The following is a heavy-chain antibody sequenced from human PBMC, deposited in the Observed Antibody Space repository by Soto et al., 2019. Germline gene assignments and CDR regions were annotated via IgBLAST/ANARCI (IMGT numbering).Heavy chain of an antibody. D-gene: IGHD3-10*01. CDR2: IELSGAST. Sequence: EVQLLESGGGLVQPGGSLRLSCAASGLTFSSYAMTWVRQAPGKGLEWVSAIELSGASTYYADSVRGRFTISRDNSKNTVYLQMTSLRAEDTAVYYGPVLYGGHYYYFYYGMDVWGQWTTVTVSS. J-gene: IGHJ6*02. CDR3: PVLYGGHYYYFYYGMDV. V-gene: IGHV3-23*01. CDR1: GLTFSSYA.